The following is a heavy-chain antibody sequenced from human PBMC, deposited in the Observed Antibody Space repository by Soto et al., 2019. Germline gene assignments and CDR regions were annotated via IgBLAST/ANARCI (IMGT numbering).Heavy chain of an antibody. CDR1: GGSISSGDYY. Sequence: TVSGGSISSGDYYWSWIRQPPGKGLEWIGYIYYSGSTYYNPSLKSRVTISVDTSKNQFSLKLSSVTAADTAVYYGARDHRRGYYYYGMDVWGQGTTVTVSS. CDR2: IYYSGST. V-gene: IGHV4-30-4*01. CDR3: ARDHRRGYYYYGMDV. D-gene: IGHD4-17*01. J-gene: IGHJ6*02.